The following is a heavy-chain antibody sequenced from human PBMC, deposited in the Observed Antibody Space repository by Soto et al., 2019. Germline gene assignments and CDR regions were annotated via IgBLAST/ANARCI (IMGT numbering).Heavy chain of an antibody. D-gene: IGHD3-10*01. V-gene: IGHV3-23*01. Sequence: EVQLLESGGGLVQPGGSLRLSCAASGFTFSSYAMSWVRQAPGKGLERVSAISGSGGSTYYADSVKGRFTISRDNSKNTLYLQMNSLRAEDTAVYYCAKVHSSYGSGSYQDAFDIWGQGTMVTVSS. CDR2: ISGSGGST. CDR1: GFTFSSYA. CDR3: AKVHSSYGSGSYQDAFDI. J-gene: IGHJ3*02.